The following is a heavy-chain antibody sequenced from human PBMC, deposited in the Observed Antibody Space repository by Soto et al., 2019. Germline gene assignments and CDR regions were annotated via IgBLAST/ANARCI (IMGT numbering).Heavy chain of an antibody. D-gene: IGHD6-13*01. Sequence: PVGSLRLSGAASGFSFSNFAMSWVRQAPGTGLEWVSSISGSGDKTYYLDSVKGRFTISRDNSKNTLYLHMNSLGAEDTAVYFCAKDYASTWYWYFDPWGQGTLVTVSS. CDR2: ISGSGDKT. CDR3: AKDYASTWYWYFDP. V-gene: IGHV3-23*01. CDR1: GFSFSNFA. J-gene: IGHJ5*02.